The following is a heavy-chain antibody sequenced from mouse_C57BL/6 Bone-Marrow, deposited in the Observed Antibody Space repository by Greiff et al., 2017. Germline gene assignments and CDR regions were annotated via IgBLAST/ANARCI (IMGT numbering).Heavy chain of an antibody. Sequence: EVMLVESGGDLVKPGGSLKLSCAASGFTFSSYGMSWVRQTPDKRLEWVATISSGGSYTYYPDSVKGRFTISRDNAKNTLYLQMSSLKSEYTAMYYCARPIYYYGYFDYGGQGTTLTVSS. V-gene: IGHV5-6*02. D-gene: IGHD1-1*01. J-gene: IGHJ2*01. CDR2: ISSGGSYT. CDR1: GFTFSSYG. CDR3: ARPIYYYGYFDY.